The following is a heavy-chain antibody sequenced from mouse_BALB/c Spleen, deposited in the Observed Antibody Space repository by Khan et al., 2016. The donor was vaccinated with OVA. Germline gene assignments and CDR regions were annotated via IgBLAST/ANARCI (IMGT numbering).Heavy chain of an antibody. D-gene: IGHD2-10*01. CDR1: GYTFTSYV. CDR3: ARSTYYGNPYAMDY. J-gene: IGHJ4*01. CDR2: INPYNDGT. Sequence: EVQLQESGPELVKPGASVKMSCKASGYTFTSYVMHWVKQKPGQGLEWIGYINPYNDGTKYNEKFKGKATLTSDKSSGTSCMELSSLTSEDSAVYFCARSTYYGNPYAMDYWGQGTSVTVSP. V-gene: IGHV1S136*01.